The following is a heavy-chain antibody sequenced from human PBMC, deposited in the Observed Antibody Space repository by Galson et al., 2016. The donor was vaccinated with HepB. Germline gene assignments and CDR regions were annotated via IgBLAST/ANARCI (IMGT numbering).Heavy chain of an antibody. CDR1: DDSISTTGYY. CDR2: IAYSGTT. CDR3: VLLRFFDWFQGRFDP. J-gene: IGHJ5*02. D-gene: IGHD3-3*01. Sequence: TLSLTCSVSDDSISTTGYYWSWIRQPPGKGLEWIGYIAYSGTTNYAPSLKSRLIMSLDMSQNQFSLKLSSVTAADTAVYYCVLLRFFDWFQGRFDPWGQGTLVTVSS. V-gene: IGHV4-31*03.